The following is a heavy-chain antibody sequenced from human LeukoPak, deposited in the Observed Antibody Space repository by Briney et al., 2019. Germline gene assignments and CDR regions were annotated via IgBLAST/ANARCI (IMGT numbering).Heavy chain of an antibody. Sequence: GGSLRLSCAASGFTIDDYWMSWVRQAPGKGLEWVANIKEDVSDKYYVDSVKGRFTISRDNGKNTLYLQMIRPRADDTARKNRAGVGVASFDYWGQGILVTVSS. CDR1: GFTIDDYW. V-gene: IGHV3-7*03. D-gene: IGHD2-21*01. CDR2: IKEDVSDK. J-gene: IGHJ4*02. CDR3: AGVGVASFDY.